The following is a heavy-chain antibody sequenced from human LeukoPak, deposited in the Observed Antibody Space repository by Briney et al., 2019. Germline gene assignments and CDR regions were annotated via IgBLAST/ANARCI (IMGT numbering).Heavy chain of an antibody. CDR3: AKVLGYSYGFGY. CDR2: ISGSGGST. CDR1: GFTFSSYA. J-gene: IGHJ4*02. D-gene: IGHD5-18*01. V-gene: IGHV3-23*01. Sequence: GGSLRLSSAASGFTFSSYAMSWVRQAPGKGLEWVSAISGSGGSTYYADSVKGRFTISRDNSKNTLYLQMNSLRAEDTAVYYCAKVLGYSYGFGYWGQGTLVTVSS.